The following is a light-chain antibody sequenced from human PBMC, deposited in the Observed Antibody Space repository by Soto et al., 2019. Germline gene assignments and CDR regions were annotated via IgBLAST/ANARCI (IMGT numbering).Light chain of an antibody. V-gene: IGLV1-44*01. CDR3: AAWDDSVNGLV. CDR1: SSDIGAGYR. J-gene: IGLJ3*02. CDR2: SNE. Sequence: QSVLTQPPSVSGAPGERVTISCTGSSSDIGAGYRVRWYQQVPGTAPKLLIYSNEQRPSGVPGRFSGSKSGTSASLAISGLQSEDEADYYCAAWDDSVNGLVFGGGTKLTVL.